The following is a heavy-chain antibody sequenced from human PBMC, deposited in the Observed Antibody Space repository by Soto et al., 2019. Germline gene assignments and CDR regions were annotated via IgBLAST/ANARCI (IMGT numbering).Heavy chain of an antibody. D-gene: IGHD2-15*01. CDR2: IKTRDEGETT. J-gene: IGHJ6*02. Sequence: VQLVDSGGGLVQPGGSLRLSCEASGFSVSKAWMNWVRQAPGKGLEWVGRIKTRDEGETTNYAAPVKGRITISRDDSKNTLYLQMNSLKTEDTAVYYCTTGSVEGFWGQGTTVTVSS. CDR3: TTGSVEGF. CDR1: GFSVSKAW. V-gene: IGHV3-15*07.